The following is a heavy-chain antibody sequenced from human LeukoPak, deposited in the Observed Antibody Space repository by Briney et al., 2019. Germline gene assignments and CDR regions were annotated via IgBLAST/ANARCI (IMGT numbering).Heavy chain of an antibody. J-gene: IGHJ4*02. CDR3: ARGSPRYCSGGSCYSETKYYFDY. Sequence: GGSLRLSCAASGFTFSSYWMSWVRQAPGKGLEWVANIKQDGSEKYYVDSVKGRFTISRDNAKNSLYLQMNSLRAEDTAVYYCARGSPRYCSGGSCYSETKYYFDYWGQGTLVTVSS. V-gene: IGHV3-7*03. D-gene: IGHD2-15*01. CDR1: GFTFSSYW. CDR2: IKQDGSEK.